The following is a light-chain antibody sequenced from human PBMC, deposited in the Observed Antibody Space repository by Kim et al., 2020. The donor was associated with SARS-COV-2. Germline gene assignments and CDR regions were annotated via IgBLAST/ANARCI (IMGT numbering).Light chain of an antibody. Sequence: QSVLTQAASVSGSPGQSFTITCTRTSRDVSGYNDVSWYQQHPGKAPKLMIYDVSNRPSGVPHRFPGSISGSTASLTISGPQAEDEADYYCSSYTRSSTWVFGGGTKLTVL. CDR3: SSYTRSSTWV. J-gene: IGLJ3*02. CDR1: SRDVSGYND. CDR2: DVS. V-gene: IGLV2-14*03.